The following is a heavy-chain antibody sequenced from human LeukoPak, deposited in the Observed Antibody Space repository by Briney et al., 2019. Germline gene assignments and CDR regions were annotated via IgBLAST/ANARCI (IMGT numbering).Heavy chain of an antibody. D-gene: IGHD4-17*01. J-gene: IGHJ4*02. Sequence: GGSLRLSCAASGFTFSNAWMSWVRQAPGKGLEWVGRIKSKTGGGTTDYAAPVKGRFTISRDDSKNTLYLQMNSLKTEDTAVYYCTTETLYGDYPDYWGQGTLVTVSS. CDR3: TTETLYGDYPDY. CDR1: GFTFSNAW. V-gene: IGHV3-15*01. CDR2: IKSKTGGGTT.